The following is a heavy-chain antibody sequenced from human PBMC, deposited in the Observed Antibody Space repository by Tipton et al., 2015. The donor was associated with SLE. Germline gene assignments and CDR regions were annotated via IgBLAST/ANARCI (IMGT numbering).Heavy chain of an antibody. CDR3: ARVAPAEVFDY. D-gene: IGHD2-2*01. J-gene: IGHJ4*02. CDR1: GGSFSGYY. CDR2: INHSGNT. Sequence: TLSLTCAVYGGSFSGYYWSWIRQPPGKGLEWIGEINHSGNTNYNPSLKSRVTISIDTSKNQFSLKLSSVTAADTAVYYCARVAPAEVFDYWGQGTLVTVSS. V-gene: IGHV4-34*01.